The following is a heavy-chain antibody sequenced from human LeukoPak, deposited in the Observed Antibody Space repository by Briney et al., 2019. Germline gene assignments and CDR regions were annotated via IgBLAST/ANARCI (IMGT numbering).Heavy chain of an antibody. D-gene: IGHD3-3*01. J-gene: IGHJ3*02. CDR1: GGTFSSYT. CDR2: IIPILGIA. Sequence: SVKVSCKASGGTFSSYTISWVRQAPGQGLEWMGRIIPILGIANYAQKFQGRVTITADKSTSTAYMELSSLRSEDTAVYYCARRYXLGFLEWLSKGETDAFDIWGQGTMVTVS. V-gene: IGHV1-69*02. CDR3: ARRYXLGFLEWLSKGETDAFDI.